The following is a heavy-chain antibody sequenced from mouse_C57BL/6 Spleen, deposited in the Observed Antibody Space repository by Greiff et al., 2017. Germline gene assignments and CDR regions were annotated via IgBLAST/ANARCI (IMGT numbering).Heavy chain of an antibody. CDR2: INYDGSST. J-gene: IGHJ2*01. Sequence: DVMLVESEGGLVQPGSSMKLSCTASGFTFSDYYMAWVRQVPEKGLEWVANINYDGSSTYYLDSLKSRFIISRDKAKNILYLQMSSLKSEDTATYYCAREGGYDYDEDNIDYWGQGTTLTVSS. CDR3: AREGGYDYDEDNIDY. CDR1: GFTFSDYY. D-gene: IGHD2-4*01. V-gene: IGHV5-16*01.